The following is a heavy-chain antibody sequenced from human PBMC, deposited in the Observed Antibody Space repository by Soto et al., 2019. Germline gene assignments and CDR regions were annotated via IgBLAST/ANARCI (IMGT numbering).Heavy chain of an antibody. Sequence: GGSLRLSCADSGFSFSSYSMSWVRQTPGKGLEWVAAITATGDRTYYADSVTGRFTISRDNSKKTHYLQMTSLRAEDTAMYYCATMNGYFEYWGQGTPVTVSS. CDR2: ITATGDRT. V-gene: IGHV3-23*01. J-gene: IGHJ4*02. CDR3: ATMNGYFEY. CDR1: GFSFSSYS. D-gene: IGHD3-22*01.